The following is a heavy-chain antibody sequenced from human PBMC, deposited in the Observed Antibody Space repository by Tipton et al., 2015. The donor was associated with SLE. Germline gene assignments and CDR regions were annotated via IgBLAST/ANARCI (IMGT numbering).Heavy chain of an antibody. CDR2: ISSSSGYI. D-gene: IGHD4-17*01. V-gene: IGHV3-21*01. Sequence: SLRLSCAASGFTFSSYSMNWVRQAPGKGLEWVSSISSSSGYIYYADSVKGRFTISREDARNSLYLQMNSLRAGDTAVYYCAREVLDGDSAGWYFDLWGRGTLVTVSS. J-gene: IGHJ2*01. CDR1: GFTFSSYS. CDR3: AREVLDGDSAGWYFDL.